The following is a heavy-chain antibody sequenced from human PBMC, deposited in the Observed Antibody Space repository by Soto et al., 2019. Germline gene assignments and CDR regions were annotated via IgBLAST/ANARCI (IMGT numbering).Heavy chain of an antibody. J-gene: IGHJ4*02. Sequence: PSETLSLTCTVSGGSISSYYWSWIRQPPGKGLEWIGYIYYSGSTNYNPSLKSRVTISVDTSKNQFSLKLSSVTAADTAVYYCARSTAMGNDYWGQGTLVTVSS. CDR2: IYYSGST. CDR3: ARSTAMGNDY. CDR1: GGSISSYY. D-gene: IGHD5-18*01. V-gene: IGHV4-59*01.